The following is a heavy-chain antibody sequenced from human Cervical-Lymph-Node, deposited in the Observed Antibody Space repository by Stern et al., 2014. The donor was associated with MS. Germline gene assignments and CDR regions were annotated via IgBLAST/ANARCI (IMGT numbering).Heavy chain of an antibody. CDR1: GDSISNDNW. Sequence: QVQLQESGPGLVRPSGTLSLTCAVSGDSISNDNWWWWLRQPPGKRLDGIGEFQHTGSTSSAPSLKSRVTLSVDKPKSQFSLRLTSMTAADTAVYYCARDQGFQLMNSWGQGALVIVSS. J-gene: IGHJ4*02. D-gene: IGHD2-2*01. V-gene: IGHV4-4*02. CDR3: ARDQGFQLMNS. CDR2: FQHTGST.